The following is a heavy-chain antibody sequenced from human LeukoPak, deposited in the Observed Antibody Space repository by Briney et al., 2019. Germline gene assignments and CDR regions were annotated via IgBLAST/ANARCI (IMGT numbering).Heavy chain of an antibody. CDR3: ARAEGYSSGWYYDGFDY. D-gene: IGHD6-19*01. Sequence: ASVKVSCKASGYTFTGYYMHWVRQAPGQGLEWMGWINPNSGGTNYAQKFQGRVTMTRDTSISTAYMELSRLRSDDTAVYYCARAEGYSSGWYYDGFDYWGQGTLVTVSS. J-gene: IGHJ4*02. CDR2: INPNSGGT. V-gene: IGHV1-2*02. CDR1: GYTFTGYY.